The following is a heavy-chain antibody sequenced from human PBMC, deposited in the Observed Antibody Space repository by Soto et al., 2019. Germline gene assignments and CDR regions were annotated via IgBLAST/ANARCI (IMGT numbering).Heavy chain of an antibody. CDR2: IYLDDDK. J-gene: IGHJ4*02. CDR3: AHRVGAGYIFHY. D-gene: IGHD5-18*01. V-gene: IGHV2-5*02. Sequence: QITLKESGPTLVKPTQTLTLTCTVSGFSLSSRGVGVAWIRQPPGKALEWLALIYLDDDKRYSPSLKSRLTITKDTSKNQVVLTVTNMDPVDTATYYCAHRVGAGYIFHYWGQGTLVTVSS. CDR1: GFSLSSRGVG.